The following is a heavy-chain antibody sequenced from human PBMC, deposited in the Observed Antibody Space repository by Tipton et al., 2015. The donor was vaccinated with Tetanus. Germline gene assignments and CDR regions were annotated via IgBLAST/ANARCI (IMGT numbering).Heavy chain of an antibody. CDR2: INPDGRRT. V-gene: IGHV3-74*01. CDR3: ARRSLTNYGLDV. CDR1: GFTFSTYW. Sequence: SLRLSCEASGFTFSTYWMHWVRQAPGKGLVWVSRINPDGRRTNYADSVKGRFTISRDNAKNTVYLQMNSLRAEDTAVYFCARRSLTNYGLDVWGQGTPVTVSS. D-gene: IGHD1-1*01. J-gene: IGHJ6*02.